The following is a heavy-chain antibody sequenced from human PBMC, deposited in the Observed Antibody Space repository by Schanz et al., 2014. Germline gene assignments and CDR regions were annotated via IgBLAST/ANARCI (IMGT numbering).Heavy chain of an antibody. CDR3: ARAFGGYDPAGALDY. V-gene: IGHV1-3*01. CDR1: GYSFISHA. Sequence: QVQLVQSGAEVKKPGASVKVSCKASGYSFISHAIHWVRQAPGQRLEWMGWINAGTGNTEYSQKFQGWVTMTRDTSISTAYMELSRLKSDDTAVYYCARAFGGYDPAGALDYWGQGTLVTVSS. D-gene: IGHD5-12*01. J-gene: IGHJ4*02. CDR2: INAGTGNT.